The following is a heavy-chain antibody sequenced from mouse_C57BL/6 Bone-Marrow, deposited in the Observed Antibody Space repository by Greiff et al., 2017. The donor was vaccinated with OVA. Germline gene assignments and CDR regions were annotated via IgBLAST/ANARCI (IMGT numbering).Heavy chain of an antibody. CDR1: GFPFSDYG. J-gene: IGHJ1*03. V-gene: IGHV5-17*01. CDR3: ANDTPVVATGCIDV. D-gene: IGHD1-1*01. Sequence: EVMLVEFGGGLVKPGGFLKLSCAASGFPFSDYGMHWVRPAPEKGLEWVAYISCGSSIIYFSDTVKGRFPISRVQANNTLFMQKTSLRSEETAMYYGANDTPVVATGCIDVWGTGTTVTVSS. CDR2: ISCGSSII.